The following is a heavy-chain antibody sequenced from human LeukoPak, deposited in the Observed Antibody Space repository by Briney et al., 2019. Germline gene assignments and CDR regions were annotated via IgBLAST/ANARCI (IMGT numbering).Heavy chain of an antibody. J-gene: IGHJ4*02. CDR1: GYTLTELS. Sequence: ASVKVSCKVSGYTLTELSMHWVRQAPGEGLEWMGGFDPEDGETIYAQKFQGRVTMTEDTSTDTAYMELSSLRSEDTAVYYCATALYAYCGGDCPDYWGQGTLVTVSS. D-gene: IGHD2-21*02. CDR2: FDPEDGET. V-gene: IGHV1-24*01. CDR3: ATALYAYCGGDCPDY.